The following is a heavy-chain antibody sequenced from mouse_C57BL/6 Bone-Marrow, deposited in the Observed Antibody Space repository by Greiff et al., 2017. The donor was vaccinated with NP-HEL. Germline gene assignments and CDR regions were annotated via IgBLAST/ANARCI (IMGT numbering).Heavy chain of an antibody. CDR1: GFSLTSYG. CDR3: AKKITTDDSYAMDY. J-gene: IGHJ4*01. D-gene: IGHD1-1*01. CDR2: IWSGGST. V-gene: IGHV2-4*01. Sequence: QVQLQQSGPGLVQPSQSLSITCTVSGFSLTSYGVHWVRQPPGKGLEWLGVIWSGGSTDYNAAFISRLSISKDNSKSQVFFKMNSLQADDTAIYYCAKKITTDDSYAMDYWGQGTSVTVSS.